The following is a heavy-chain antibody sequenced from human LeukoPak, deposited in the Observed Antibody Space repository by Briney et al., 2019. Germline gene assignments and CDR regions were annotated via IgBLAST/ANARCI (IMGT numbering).Heavy chain of an antibody. CDR1: GFTFSDYW. V-gene: IGHV3-74*01. Sequence: GGSLRLSCAASGFTFSDYWMHWVRQAPGKGLVWVSRMNSDGSSTSYADSVKGRFAISRDNAKNTVYLQMNSLRAEDTAVYYCARHYGSGFYGMAVWGQGTTVTVSS. J-gene: IGHJ6*02. D-gene: IGHD3-10*01. CDR3: ARHYGSGFYGMAV. CDR2: MNSDGSST.